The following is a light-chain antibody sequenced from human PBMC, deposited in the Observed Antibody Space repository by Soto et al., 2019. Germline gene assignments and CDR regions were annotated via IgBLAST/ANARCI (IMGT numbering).Light chain of an antibody. CDR1: QNLTSTS. CDR3: QQYDSAPWT. Sequence: EIVLTQSPGTLSLSPGERATLSCRASQNLTSTSLAWYQQIPGQAPRLLIYVASSRAAGIPDRFSGSGSGTDFTLTINSLEPEDFAVYYCQQYDSAPWTFGQGAKVEIK. J-gene: IGKJ1*01. CDR2: VAS. V-gene: IGKV3-20*01.